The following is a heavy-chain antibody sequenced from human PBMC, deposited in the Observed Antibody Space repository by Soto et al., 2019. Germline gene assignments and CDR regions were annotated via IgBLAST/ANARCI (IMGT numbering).Heavy chain of an antibody. J-gene: IGHJ3*02. CDR3: ARSAGGVVTAAFDI. CDR1: GGTFSSYA. V-gene: IGHV1-69*13. D-gene: IGHD2-21*02. Sequence: ASVKVSCKASGGTFSSYAISWVRQAPGQGLEWMGGIIPIFGTANYAQKFQGRVTITADESTSTAYMELSSLRSEDTAVYYCARSAGGVVTAAFDIWGQGTMVTV. CDR2: IIPIFGTA.